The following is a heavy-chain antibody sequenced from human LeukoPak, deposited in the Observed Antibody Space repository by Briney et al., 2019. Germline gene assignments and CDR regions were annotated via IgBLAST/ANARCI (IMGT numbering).Heavy chain of an antibody. CDR1: GYTFTGYY. D-gene: IGHD2-15*01. V-gene: IGHV1-2*02. Sequence: GASVKVSCKASGYTFTGYYMHWVRQAPGQGLEWMGWINPNSGGTNYAQKFQGRVTMTRDTSISTAYMELSRLRSDDTAVYYCARDLTECSGGSCYFDPGPGYYYYMDVWGKGTTVTVSS. CDR2: INPNSGGT. J-gene: IGHJ6*03. CDR3: ARDLTECSGGSCYFDPGPGYYYYMDV.